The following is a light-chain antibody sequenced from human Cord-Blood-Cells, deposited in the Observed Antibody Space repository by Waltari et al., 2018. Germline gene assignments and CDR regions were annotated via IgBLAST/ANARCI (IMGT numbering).Light chain of an antibody. CDR1: SSDVGGYNY. CDR3: SSYTSSSTYV. CDR2: EVS. V-gene: IGLV2-14*01. J-gene: IGLJ1*01. Sequence: QSALTQPASVSGSPGQSITISCTGTSSDVGGYNYVSWYQQHPGKAPKLIIYEVSNRPAGLYNRFSGSKSGNMASRTISGLQAEDEADYYCSSYTSSSTYVFGTGTKVTVL.